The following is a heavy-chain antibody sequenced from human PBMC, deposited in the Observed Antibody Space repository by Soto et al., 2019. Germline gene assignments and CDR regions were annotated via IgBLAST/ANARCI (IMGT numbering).Heavy chain of an antibody. Sequence: QVQLQESGPGLVKPSQTLSLTCTVSGGSISSGDYYWSWIRQPPGKGLEWIGYIYYSGSTYYNPTLKSRVTIAVDTSKNQVSLKLSSVTAADTAVYYCASNSYGYTFCDYWGQGTLVTVSS. CDR3: ASNSYGYTFCDY. D-gene: IGHD5-18*01. J-gene: IGHJ4*02. CDR2: IYYSGST. CDR1: GGSISSGDYY. V-gene: IGHV4-30-4*01.